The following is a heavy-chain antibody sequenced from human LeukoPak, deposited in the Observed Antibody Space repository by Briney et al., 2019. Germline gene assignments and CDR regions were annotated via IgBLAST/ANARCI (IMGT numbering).Heavy chain of an antibody. V-gene: IGHV3-23*01. CDR2: LSGSGITT. J-gene: IGHJ6*03. CDR3: XXXXXXXXXXXXXYYMDV. Sequence: PGGSLRLSCAASGFTFSNSAMSWVRQAPGKGLEWVSTLSGSGITTYYADSVKGRFTISRDNSKNTLYLHMNSLRDEDTAVYYCXXXXXXXXXXXXXYYMDVWGKGTTVTVSS. CDR1: GFTFSNSA.